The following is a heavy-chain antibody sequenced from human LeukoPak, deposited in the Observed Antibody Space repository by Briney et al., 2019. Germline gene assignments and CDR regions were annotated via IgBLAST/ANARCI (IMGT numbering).Heavy chain of an antibody. CDR2: IHYSGSS. V-gene: IGHV4-30-4*01. CDR1: GNSISSGDYY. CDR3: VSRADWFDP. J-gene: IGHJ5*02. Sequence: SETLSLTCTVSGNSISSGDYYWSWIRQPPGKGLEWIGYIHYSGSSDYNPALKSRVSISVDASKIQFSLKLTSVTAADTAVYFCVSRADWFDPWGPGTLVTVSS.